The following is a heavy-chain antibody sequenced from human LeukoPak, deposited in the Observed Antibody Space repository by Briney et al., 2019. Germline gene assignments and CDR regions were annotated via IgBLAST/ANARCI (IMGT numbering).Heavy chain of an antibody. J-gene: IGHJ6*02. V-gene: IGHV1-69*04. CDR1: GGTFSSYA. Sequence: SVKVSCKASGGTFSSYAISWVRQALGQGLEWMGRIIPIFGIANYAQRFQGRVTITADKSTSTAYMELSSLRSEDTAVYYCARDPSRRIAAAAPGGMDVWGQGTTVTVSS. CDR2: IIPIFGIA. CDR3: ARDPSRRIAAAAPGGMDV. D-gene: IGHD6-13*01.